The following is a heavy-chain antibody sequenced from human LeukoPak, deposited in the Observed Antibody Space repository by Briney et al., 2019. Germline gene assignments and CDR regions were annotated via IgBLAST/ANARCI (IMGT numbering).Heavy chain of an antibody. CDR1: GFTFSSYA. D-gene: IGHD3-10*01. Sequence: GGSLRLSCAASGFTFSSYAMSWVRQAPGKGLEWVSAISGSGGSTYYADSVKGRFTISRDNSKNTLYLRMNSLRAEDTAVYYCAKALYGSGSLDYWGQGTLVTVSS. CDR2: ISGSGGST. CDR3: AKALYGSGSLDY. V-gene: IGHV3-23*01. J-gene: IGHJ4*02.